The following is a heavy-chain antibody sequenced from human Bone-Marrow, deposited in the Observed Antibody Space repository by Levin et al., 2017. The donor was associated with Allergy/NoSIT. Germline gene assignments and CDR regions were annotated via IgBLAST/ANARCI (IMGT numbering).Heavy chain of an antibody. CDR1: GFTFSSYC. J-gene: IGHJ4*02. V-gene: IGHV3-23*01. D-gene: IGHD4-17*01. CDR2: ITGSGDET. Sequence: GGSLRLSCAASGFTFSSYCVSWVRQRPGKGLEWVSGITGSGDETYYADSVKGRFTISRDKSKNMVYLVMNSLRAEDTAVYYCAKDRRGTVTSGAFDYWGEGTLATVSS. CDR3: AKDRRGTVTSGAFDY.